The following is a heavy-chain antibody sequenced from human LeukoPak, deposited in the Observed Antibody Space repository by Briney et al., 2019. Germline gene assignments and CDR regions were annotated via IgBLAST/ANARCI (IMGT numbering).Heavy chain of an antibody. CDR3: AKDLLRFLEWSTNWFDP. Sequence: GGSLRLSCAASGFTFSSYGMHWVRQAPGKGLEWVAFIRYDGSNKYYADSVKGRFTISRDNSKNTLYLQMNSLRAEDTAVYYCAKDLLRFLEWSTNWFDPWGQGTLVTVSS. J-gene: IGHJ5*01. D-gene: IGHD3-3*01. CDR2: IRYDGSNK. V-gene: IGHV3-30*02. CDR1: GFTFSSYG.